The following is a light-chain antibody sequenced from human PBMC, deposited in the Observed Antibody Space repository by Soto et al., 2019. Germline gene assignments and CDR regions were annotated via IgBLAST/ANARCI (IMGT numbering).Light chain of an antibody. V-gene: IGKV1-5*03. CDR3: QQYHTSWT. CDR1: QSISSW. J-gene: IGKJ1*01. CDR2: KAS. Sequence: DIQMTQSPSTLSASVGDRVTITCRASQSISSWLAWFQQKPGKAPKLLIYKASNLKSGVPSRFSGSGSGTEFTLTISSLQPDDFATYYCQQYHTSWTFGQGTKVEIK.